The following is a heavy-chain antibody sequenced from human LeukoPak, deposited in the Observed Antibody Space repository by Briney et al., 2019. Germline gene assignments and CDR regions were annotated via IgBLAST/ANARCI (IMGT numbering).Heavy chain of an antibody. CDR2: MNPNSGNT. CDR1: GYTFTSYD. D-gene: IGHD3-22*01. CDR3: AREGPYYYDSSGYSD. V-gene: IGHV1-8*01. J-gene: IGHJ4*02. Sequence: ASVKVSCKASGYTFTSYDINWVRQATGQGLEWMGWMNPNSGNTGYAQKFQGRVTMTRNTSISTAYMELSSLRSEDTAVYYCAREGPYYYDSSGYSDWGQGTLVTVSS.